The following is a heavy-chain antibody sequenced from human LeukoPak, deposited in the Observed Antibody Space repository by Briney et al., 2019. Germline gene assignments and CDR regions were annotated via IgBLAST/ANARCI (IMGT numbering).Heavy chain of an antibody. V-gene: IGHV3-23*01. CDR1: GFTFSDYA. Sequence: GGSLGLSCAASGFTFSDYAMSWVRQAPGKGLDWVSTISSYGGSTYYADSVKGRFTTSRDNSKNTLYLQMNSLRAEDTAVYFCAKDSPSVTATPHDYWGQGALVTVSS. J-gene: IGHJ4*02. CDR2: ISSYGGST. D-gene: IGHD2-21*02. CDR3: AKDSPSVTATPHDY.